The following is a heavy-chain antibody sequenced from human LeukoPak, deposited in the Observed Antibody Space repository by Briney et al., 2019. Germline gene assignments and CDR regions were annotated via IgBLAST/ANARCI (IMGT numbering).Heavy chain of an antibody. CDR3: ARSLPAGNYGNGYWIDT. CDR1: GISFNSFA. J-gene: IGHJ5*02. CDR2: ISGHSRYI. Sequence: GGSLRLSCAASGISFNSFAMNWVRQAPGKGPEWVSSISGHSRYINYRDSVKGRFIISRDNAKNSLYLQMNSLRVEDAAVYYCARSLPAGNYGNGYWIDTWGQGTLVSVSS. V-gene: IGHV3-21*01. D-gene: IGHD4-11*01.